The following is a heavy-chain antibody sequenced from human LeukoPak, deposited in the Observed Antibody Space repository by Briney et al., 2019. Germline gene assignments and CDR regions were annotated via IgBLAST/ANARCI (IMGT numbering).Heavy chain of an antibody. D-gene: IGHD3-22*01. CDR1: GFTFSSYA. CDR2: ISYDGSNK. CDR3: ARSITMIVVVITRLDY. Sequence: GGSLRLSCAASGFTFSSYAMHWVRQAPGKGLEWVAVISYDGSNKYYADSVKGRFTISRDNSKNTLYLQMNSLRAEDTAVYYCARSITMIVVVITRLDYWGQGTPATVSS. V-gene: IGHV3-30-3*01. J-gene: IGHJ4*02.